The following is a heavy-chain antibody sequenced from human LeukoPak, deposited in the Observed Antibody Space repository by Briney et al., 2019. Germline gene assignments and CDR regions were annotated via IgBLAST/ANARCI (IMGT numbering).Heavy chain of an antibody. J-gene: IGHJ4*02. CDR1: GGSISSGSYY. Sequence: SSETLSLTCTVSGGSISSGSYYWSWIRQPAGKGLEWIGRIYTSGSTNYNPSLKSRVTISVDTSKNQFSLKLSSVTAADTAVYYCARSVYLEYSSSAARGGRVPINDYWGQGTLVTVSS. CDR2: IYTSGST. CDR3: ARSVYLEYSSSAARGGRVPINDY. D-gene: IGHD6-6*01. V-gene: IGHV4-61*02.